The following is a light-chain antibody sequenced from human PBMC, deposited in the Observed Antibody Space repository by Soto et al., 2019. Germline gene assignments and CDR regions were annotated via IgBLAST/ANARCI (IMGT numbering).Light chain of an antibody. J-gene: IGKJ2*01. V-gene: IGKV3-11*01. Sequence: EIVLTQSPATLSLSPGERATLSCRASQSVSNNLGWYQQKPGQAPRLLIYDASNRATDIPARFSGSGSGTDFTLTINSLEPEDFALYYCQQRSNWPRTFGQGTKLEIK. CDR1: QSVSNN. CDR3: QQRSNWPRT. CDR2: DAS.